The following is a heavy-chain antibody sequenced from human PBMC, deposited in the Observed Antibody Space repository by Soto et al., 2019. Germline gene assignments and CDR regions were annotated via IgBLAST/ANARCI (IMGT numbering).Heavy chain of an antibody. D-gene: IGHD3-16*01. CDR2: ISGSGGST. CDR3: AKGTAYDDRGGFDC. J-gene: IGHJ4*02. CDR1: GFTFSNYA. V-gene: IGHV3-23*01. Sequence: EVQLLESGGDLLQPGGSLRLSCAASGFTFSNYAMTWVRQAPGKGLEWVSVISGSGGSTYYADSVKGRFTISGDTSKNTLYLQMNNLRAEDPALYHCAKGTAYDDRGGFDCWGQGTLVTVSS.